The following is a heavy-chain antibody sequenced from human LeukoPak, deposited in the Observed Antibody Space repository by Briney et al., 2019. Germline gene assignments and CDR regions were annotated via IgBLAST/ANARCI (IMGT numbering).Heavy chain of an antibody. CDR3: ARDMIGGIPDYIDY. CDR2: ISMGGDIK. CDR1: GTASGATFRNLG. V-gene: IGHV3-30*19. J-gene: IGHJ4*02. D-gene: IGHD3-16*01. Sequence: PGGSLRLSCAASGTASGATFRNLGMHWVRQAPGKGLEWVAAISMGGDIKVYTDSVRGRFTISRDNSRSTLYLQMNSLRLEDTALYFCARDMIGGIPDYIDYWGQGTLVTLSS.